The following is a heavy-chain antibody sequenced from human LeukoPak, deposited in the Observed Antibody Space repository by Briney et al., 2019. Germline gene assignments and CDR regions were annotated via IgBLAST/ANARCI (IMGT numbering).Heavy chain of an antibody. CDR2: ISSSSSCI. J-gene: IGHJ4*02. Sequence: PGGSLRLSCAASGFTFSSYAMNWVRQAPGKGLEWVSSISSSSSCIYYADSVKGRFTISRDNAKNSLYLQMNSLRAEDTAVYYCASLPGRYCSSTSCWEKSDYWGQGSLVTVSS. V-gene: IGHV3-21*01. CDR1: GFTFSSYA. CDR3: ASLPGRYCSSTSCWEKSDY. D-gene: IGHD2-2*01.